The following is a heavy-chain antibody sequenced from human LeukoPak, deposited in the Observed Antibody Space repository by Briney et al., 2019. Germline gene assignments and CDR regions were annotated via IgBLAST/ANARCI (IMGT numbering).Heavy chain of an antibody. CDR2: IMPNNGGT. CDR3: AREMTYYYGSGVDY. CDR1: GYTFADNY. J-gene: IGHJ4*02. D-gene: IGHD3-10*01. Sequence: ASVKVSCKASGYTFADNYIHWVRQAPGQGLEWMGWIMPNNGGTNYAQKFQGRVTMTRDTSISTAYMELSRLRSDDTAVYYCAREMTYYYGSGVDYWGQGTLVTVSS. V-gene: IGHV1-2*02.